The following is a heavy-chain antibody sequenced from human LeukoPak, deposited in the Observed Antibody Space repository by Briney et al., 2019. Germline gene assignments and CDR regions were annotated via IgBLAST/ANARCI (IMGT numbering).Heavy chain of an antibody. CDR2: ISYDGSNK. V-gene: IGHV3-30*04. CDR1: GFTFSSYA. Sequence: GGSLRLSCAASGFTFSSYAMHWVRQAPGKGLEGVAVISYDGSNKYYADSVKGRFTISRDNSKNTLYLQMNSLRAEDTAVYYCARDAYSSSWLDYWGQGTLVTVSS. D-gene: IGHD6-13*01. CDR3: ARDAYSSSWLDY. J-gene: IGHJ4*02.